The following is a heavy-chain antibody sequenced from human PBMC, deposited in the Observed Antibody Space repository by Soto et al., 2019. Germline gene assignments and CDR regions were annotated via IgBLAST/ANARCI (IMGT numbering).Heavy chain of an antibody. CDR1: GFTFSSYG. J-gene: IGHJ4*02. D-gene: IGHD3-10*01. V-gene: IGHV3-30*18. CDR2: ISYDGSNK. CDR3: AKSPRKYGSGSPLDY. Sequence: PGGSLRLSCAASGFTFSSYGMHWVRQAPGKGLEWVAVISYDGSNKYYADSVKGRFTISRDNSKNTLYLQMNSLRAEDTAVYYCAKSPRKYGSGSPLDYWGQGTLVTVSS.